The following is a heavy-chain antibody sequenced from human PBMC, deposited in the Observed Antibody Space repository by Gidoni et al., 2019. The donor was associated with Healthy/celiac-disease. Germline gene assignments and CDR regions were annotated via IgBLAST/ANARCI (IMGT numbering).Heavy chain of an antibody. J-gene: IGHJ4*02. CDR2: ISSNGGST. CDR3: VKSEAATYFDY. Sequence: EVQLVESGGGLVQPGGSLRLSCSASGFTFSSYAMHWVRQAPGKGLEYVSAISSNGGSTYYADSVKGRFTISRDNSKNTLYLQMSSLRAEDTAVYYCVKSEAATYFDYWGQGTLVTVSS. V-gene: IGHV3-64D*06. CDR1: GFTFSSYA. D-gene: IGHD6-13*01.